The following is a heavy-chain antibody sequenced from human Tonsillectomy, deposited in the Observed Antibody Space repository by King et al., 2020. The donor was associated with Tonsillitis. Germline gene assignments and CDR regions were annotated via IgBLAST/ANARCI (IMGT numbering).Heavy chain of an antibody. CDR1: GFTFSSYA. CDR3: AATNYYDSSGYYARLRY. D-gene: IGHD3-22*01. V-gene: IGHV3-23*04. J-gene: IGHJ4*02. Sequence: VQLVESGGGLVQPGGSLRLSCAASGFTFSSYAMSWVRQAPGKGLEWVSAVIGSGGSTYYADTVNGRLTISRDNSKNTLYLQMNSLRAEDTAVYYCAATNYYDSSGYYARLRYWGQGTLVTVSS. CDR2: VIGSGGST.